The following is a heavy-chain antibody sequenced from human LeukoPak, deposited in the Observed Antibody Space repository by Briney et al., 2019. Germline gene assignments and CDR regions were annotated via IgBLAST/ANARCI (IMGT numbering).Heavy chain of an antibody. Sequence: GGSLTLSCTASGFSFNSYGMHWVRQAPVNGLEWVAFIRHDGSDKHYADSVKGRFTISRDNSKNTLYLQMNSLRAEDTAVYYCAKDDGVMGFDYWGQGTLVTVSS. CDR1: GFSFNSYG. V-gene: IGHV3-30*02. CDR3: AKDDGVMGFDY. CDR2: IRHDGSDK. D-gene: IGHD3-16*01. J-gene: IGHJ4*02.